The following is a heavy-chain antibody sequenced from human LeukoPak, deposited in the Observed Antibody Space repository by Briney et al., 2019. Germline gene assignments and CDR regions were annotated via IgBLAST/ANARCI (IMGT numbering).Heavy chain of an antibody. V-gene: IGHV1-69*04. J-gene: IGHJ6*02. Sequence: SVKVSCKASGGTFSSYAISWVRQAPGQGLEWMGRIIPILGIANYAQKFKGRVTITADKSTSTAYMELSSLRSEDTAVYYCASGIVVVVAARYYYGMDVWGQGTTVTVSS. CDR1: GGTFSSYA. D-gene: IGHD2-15*01. CDR2: IIPILGIA. CDR3: ASGIVVVVAARYYYGMDV.